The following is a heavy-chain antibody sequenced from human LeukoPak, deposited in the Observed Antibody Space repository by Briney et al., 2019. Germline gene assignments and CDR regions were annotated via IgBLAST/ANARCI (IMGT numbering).Heavy chain of an antibody. Sequence: SETLSLTCTVSGGSISSSSYYWGWIRQPPGKGLEWIGSIYYSGSTYYNPSLKSRVTISVDTSKNQFSLKLSSVTAADTAVYYCARHESAVAGTPLDYWGQGTLVTVSS. CDR2: IYYSGST. D-gene: IGHD6-19*01. CDR1: GGSISSSSYY. J-gene: IGHJ4*02. V-gene: IGHV4-39*01. CDR3: ARHESAVAGTPLDY.